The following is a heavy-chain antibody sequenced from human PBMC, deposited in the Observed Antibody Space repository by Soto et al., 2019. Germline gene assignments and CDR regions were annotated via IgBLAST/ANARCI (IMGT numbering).Heavy chain of an antibody. Sequence: EVQLVESGGGLVQPGGSLRLSCAASGFTFSSYDMHWVRQATGKGLEWVSAIGTAGDTYYPGSVKGRFTISRETAKNSLYRQMTSLRAEDTAVYCCARDRGSDSEGAFDIWGQGTMVTVSS. CDR2: IGTAGDT. V-gene: IGHV3-13*01. J-gene: IGHJ3*02. CDR1: GFTFSSYD. CDR3: ARDRGSDSEGAFDI. D-gene: IGHD3-10*01.